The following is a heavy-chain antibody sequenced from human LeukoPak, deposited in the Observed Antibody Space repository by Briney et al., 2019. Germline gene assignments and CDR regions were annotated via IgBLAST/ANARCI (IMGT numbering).Heavy chain of an antibody. J-gene: IGHJ5*02. D-gene: IGHD3-3*01. V-gene: IGHV1-18*01. CDR3: ARASYDFWSGYTIYNWFDP. Sequence: GASVKVSCKASGYTFTSYGISWVRQAPGQGLEWMGWISAYNGNTNYAQKLQGRVNMTTDTSTSTAYMELRSLRSDDTAVYYCARASYDFWSGYTIYNWFDPWGQGTLVTVSS. CDR2: ISAYNGNT. CDR1: GYTFTSYG.